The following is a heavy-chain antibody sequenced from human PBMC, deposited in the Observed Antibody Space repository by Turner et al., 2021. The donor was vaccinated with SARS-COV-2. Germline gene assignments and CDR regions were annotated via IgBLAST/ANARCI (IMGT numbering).Heavy chain of an antibody. D-gene: IGHD3-10*01. CDR3: ARVVPAGVYDSGSCYHGIDV. CDR2: IYYSGST. J-gene: IGHJ6*02. Sequence: LTWNVPGGPISSYYWSWIRQPPGKGLEWIGYIYYSGSTNYKPCLKSRGTIPVDTSKKQFSQKQISVTAADPAVSYWARVVPAGVYDSGSCYHGIDVWGQGTMVTVSS. V-gene: IGHV4-59*01. CDR1: GGPISSYY.